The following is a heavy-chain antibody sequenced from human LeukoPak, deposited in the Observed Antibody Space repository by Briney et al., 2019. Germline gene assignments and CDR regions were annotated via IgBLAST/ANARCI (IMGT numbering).Heavy chain of an antibody. CDR3: ARHVGAGPRWGFDP. D-gene: IGHD1-26*01. CDR1: GGSISSSSYY. CDR2: IYYSGST. Sequence: SETLSLTCTVSGGSISSSSYYWGWIRQPPGKGLEWIGSIYYSGSTYYNPSLESRVTISVDTSKNQFSLKLSSVTAADTAVYYCARHVGAGPRWGFDPWGQGTLVTVSS. J-gene: IGHJ5*02. V-gene: IGHV4-39*01.